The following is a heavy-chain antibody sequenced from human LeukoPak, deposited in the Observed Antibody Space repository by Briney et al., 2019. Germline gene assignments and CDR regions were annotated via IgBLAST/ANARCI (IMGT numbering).Heavy chain of an antibody. CDR2: IIPIFGTA. J-gene: IGHJ1*01. Sequence: ASVKVSCKASGATFSSYAICWVRQAPGQGLEWMGGIIPIFGTANYAQKFQGRVTITADESTSTAYMELSSLRSEDTAVYYCARVVPAAEYFQHWGQGTLVTVSS. CDR3: ARVVPAAEYFQH. CDR1: GATFSSYA. V-gene: IGHV1-69*13. D-gene: IGHD2-2*01.